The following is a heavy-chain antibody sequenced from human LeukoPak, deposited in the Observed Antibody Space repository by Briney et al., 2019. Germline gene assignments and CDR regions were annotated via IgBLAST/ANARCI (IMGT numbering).Heavy chain of an antibody. D-gene: IGHD2-15*01. CDR2: INPNSGGT. CDR3: ARDGHANYCSGGSCYSAGMDV. CDR1: GYTFAGYY. V-gene: IGHV1-2*04. Sequence: ASVKVSCKASGYTFAGYYMHWVRQAPGQGLEWMGWINPNSGGTNYAQKFQGWVTMTRDTSISTAYMELSRLRSDDTAVYYCARDGHANYCSGGSCYSAGMDVWGQGTTVTVSS. J-gene: IGHJ6*02.